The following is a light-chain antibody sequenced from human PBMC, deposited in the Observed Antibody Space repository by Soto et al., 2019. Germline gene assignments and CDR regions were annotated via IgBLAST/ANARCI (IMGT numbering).Light chain of an antibody. V-gene: IGLV2-23*02. CDR2: DVT. CDR3: CSYAGSSTV. Sequence: QSALTQPASVSGSPGQTITISCTGSSSDVGSYNLVSWYQQHPGKTPKLMIYDVTKRPSGVPDRFSGSKSGNTASLTISGLQAEDEADYYCCSYAGSSTVFGTGTKLTVL. J-gene: IGLJ1*01. CDR1: SSDVGSYNL.